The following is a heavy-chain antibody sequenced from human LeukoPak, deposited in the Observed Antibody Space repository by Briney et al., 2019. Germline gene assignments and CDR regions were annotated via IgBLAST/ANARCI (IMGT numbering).Heavy chain of an antibody. CDR1: GGTFSSYA. Sequence: SVKVSCKASGGTFSSYAISWVRQAPGRGLEWMGGIIPIFGTANYAQKFQGRVTITADESTSTAYMELSSLRSEDTAVYYCARENREAGNWFDPWGQGTLVTVSS. J-gene: IGHJ5*02. D-gene: IGHD1-14*01. V-gene: IGHV1-69*13. CDR2: IIPIFGTA. CDR3: ARENREAGNWFDP.